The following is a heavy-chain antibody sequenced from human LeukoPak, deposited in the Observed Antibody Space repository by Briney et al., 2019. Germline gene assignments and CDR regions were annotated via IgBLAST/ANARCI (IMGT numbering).Heavy chain of an antibody. J-gene: IGHJ4*02. Sequence: GGSLRLSCAASGFTFSSYAMSWVRQAPGKGLEWVSVIYSGGSTYYADSVKGRFTISRDNSKNTPYLQMNSLRAEDTAVYYCAREQARYSSSWYDYWGQGTLVTVSS. CDR3: AREQARYSSSWYDY. V-gene: IGHV3-66*01. CDR1: GFTFSSYA. CDR2: IYSGGST. D-gene: IGHD6-13*01.